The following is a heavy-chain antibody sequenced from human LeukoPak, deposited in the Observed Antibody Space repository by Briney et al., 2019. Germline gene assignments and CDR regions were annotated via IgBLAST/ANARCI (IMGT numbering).Heavy chain of an antibody. Sequence: PSQTLSLTCTVSGGSISSGGYYWSWIRQHPGKGLEWIGYIYYSGSTYYNPSLKSRLTISLDTSKNQFSLKLSSVTAADTAVYYCARALAGFGEMPNYWGQGTLVTVSS. J-gene: IGHJ4*02. CDR3: ARALAGFGEMPNY. CDR2: IYYSGST. V-gene: IGHV4-31*03. CDR1: GGSISSGGYY. D-gene: IGHD3-10*01.